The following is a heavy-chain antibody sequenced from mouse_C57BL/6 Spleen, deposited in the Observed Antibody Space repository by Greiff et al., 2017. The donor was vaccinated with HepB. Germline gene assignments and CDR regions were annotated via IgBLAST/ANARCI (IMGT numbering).Heavy chain of an antibody. Sequence: VQLQQSGAELVKPGASVKISCKASGYAFSSYWMNWVKQRPGKGLEWIGQIYPGDGDTNYNGKFKGKATLTADKSSSTAYMQLSSLTSEDSAVYFWARGDYGRSYWYLDVWGTGTTVTVAS. CDR1: GYAFSSYW. CDR3: ARGDYGRSYWYLDV. D-gene: IGHD1-1*01. CDR2: IYPGDGDT. J-gene: IGHJ1*03. V-gene: IGHV1-80*01.